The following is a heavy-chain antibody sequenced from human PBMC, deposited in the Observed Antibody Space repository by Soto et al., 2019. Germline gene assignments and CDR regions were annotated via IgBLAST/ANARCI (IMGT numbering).Heavy chain of an antibody. CDR2: IYHSGST. D-gene: IGHD1-26*01. CDR1: GGSISSGGYS. Sequence: PSETLSLTCAVSGGSISSGGYSWSWIRQPPGKGLEWIGYIYHSGSTYYNPSLKSRVTISVDRSKNQFSLKLSSVTAADTAVYYCARAFKWELPYVDYWGQGTLVTVSS. V-gene: IGHV4-30-2*01. J-gene: IGHJ4*02. CDR3: ARAFKWELPYVDY.